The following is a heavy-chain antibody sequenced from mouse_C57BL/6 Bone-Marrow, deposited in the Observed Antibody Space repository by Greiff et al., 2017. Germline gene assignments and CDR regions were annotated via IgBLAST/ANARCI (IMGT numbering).Heavy chain of an antibody. V-gene: IGHV1-39*01. D-gene: IGHD1-1*01. Sequence: VQLQQSGPELVKPGASVKISCKASGYSFTDYNMNWVKQSNGKSLEWIGVINPNYGTTSYNQKFKDKATLTVDQSYSTAYMQLNSLTSEDSAVYYCARGTTVVATPYDAMDYWGQGTSVTVSS. CDR2: INPNYGTT. J-gene: IGHJ4*01. CDR3: ARGTTVVATPYDAMDY. CDR1: GYSFTDYN.